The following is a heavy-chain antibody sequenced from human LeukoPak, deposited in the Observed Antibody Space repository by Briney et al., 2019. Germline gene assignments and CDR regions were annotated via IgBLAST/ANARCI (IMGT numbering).Heavy chain of an antibody. V-gene: IGHV3-23*01. CDR3: AKPPLHYDSYWYTYYLDY. J-gene: IGHJ4*02. CDR2: ISGSGDST. CDR1: GFTFTNYA. D-gene: IGHD1-26*01. Sequence: PGGSLRLSCAASGFTFTNYAMNWVRQAPGKGLEGVSGISGSGDSTYYADSVKGRFTISRDNSKNTLYLQMNSLRGDDTAVYYCAKPPLHYDSYWYTYYLDYWGQGTLVTVSS.